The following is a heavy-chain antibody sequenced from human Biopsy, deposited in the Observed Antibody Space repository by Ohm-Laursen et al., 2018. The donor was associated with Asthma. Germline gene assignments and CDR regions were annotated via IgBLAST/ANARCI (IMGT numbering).Heavy chain of an antibody. CDR2: ISVYNGNT. D-gene: IGHD3-10*01. CDR1: GYTFNSAG. V-gene: IGHV1-18*01. Sequence: SVKVSCKTSGYTFNSAGITWVRPAPGQGLEWMGWISVYNGNTKVAQKLQDRVTMITDTSTSTAYMELRSLRSDDTAVYFCARAVDYSHYYGIDVWGQGATVTVS. CDR3: ARAVDYSHYYGIDV. J-gene: IGHJ6*02.